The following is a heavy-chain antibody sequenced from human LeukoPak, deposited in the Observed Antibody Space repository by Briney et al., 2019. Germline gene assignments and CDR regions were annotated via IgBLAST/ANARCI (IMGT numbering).Heavy chain of an antibody. CDR2: IIPIFGTA. CDR1: GGTFSSYA. J-gene: IGHJ4*02. D-gene: IGHD5-12*01. V-gene: IGHV1-69*13. CDR3: ARGRVDIVATILGY. Sequence: GASVKVSGKASGGTFSSYAISWVRQAPGQGLEWMGGIIPIFGTANYAQKFQGGVTITADESTSTAYMELSSLRSEDTAVYYCARGRVDIVATILGYWGQGTLVTVSS.